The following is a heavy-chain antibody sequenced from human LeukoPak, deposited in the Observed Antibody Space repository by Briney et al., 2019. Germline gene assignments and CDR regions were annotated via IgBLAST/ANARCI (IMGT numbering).Heavy chain of an antibody. D-gene: IGHD6-19*01. J-gene: IGHJ3*02. V-gene: IGHV3-33*08. CDR1: GLTFSSYG. CDR3: ARGSSGWLVVARGDAFDI. CDR2: KWYNGSNK. Sequence: GRCLSLACAASGLTFSSYGMHWVRQAPGKGLEWVSDKWYNGSNKYYADSVKGLFTISRDNSKNTMYLQMHSLRAEDTDVYDCARGSSGWLVVARGDAFDIWGQGTMVTVSS.